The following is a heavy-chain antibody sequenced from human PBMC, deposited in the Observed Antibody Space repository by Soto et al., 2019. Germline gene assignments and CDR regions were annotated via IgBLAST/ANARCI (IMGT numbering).Heavy chain of an antibody. V-gene: IGHV1-2*02. J-gene: IGHJ5*02. D-gene: IGHD2-8*02. CDR3: ATVDRSVALVGWFDP. CDR2: VDPNNGAT. CDR1: GYTFNGYY. Sequence: VQLVQSGSEVRKPGASVKLSCQASGYTFNGYYIHWVRQVPGQGLEWLGWVDPNNGATDFAQKLRGRITMTRDTPLRAVYMELSSVRFDDTAVYYCATVDRSVALVGWFDPWGQGTLVTVSS.